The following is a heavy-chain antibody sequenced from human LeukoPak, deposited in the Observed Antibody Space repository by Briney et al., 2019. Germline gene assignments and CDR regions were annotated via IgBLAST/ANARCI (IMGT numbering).Heavy chain of an antibody. D-gene: IGHD3-22*01. CDR3: ARDHLNYDSSRGDAFDI. CDR1: GGSISSGGYY. V-gene: IGHV4-31*03. J-gene: IGHJ3*02. Sequence: PSQTLSLTCTVSGGSISSGGYYWSWIRQHPGKGLEWIGYIYYSGSTYYNPSLKSRVTISVDTSKNQFSLKLSSVTAADTAVYYCARDHLNYDSSRGDAFDIWGQGTMVTVSS. CDR2: IYYSGST.